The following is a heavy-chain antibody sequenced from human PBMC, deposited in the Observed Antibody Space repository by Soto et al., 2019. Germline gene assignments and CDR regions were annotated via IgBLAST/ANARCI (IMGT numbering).Heavy chain of an antibody. CDR1: GGTFNNYP. CDR2: SIPIFGTA. Sequence: QVQLVQSGAEVKKPGSSVKVSCKAAGGTFNNYPITWVRQAPGEGLEWMGDSIPIFGTANYAQKFQGRVRISVDDSTSTAYMELSSLRSEDTAVYYCARGRGDSGDDHYYYFDMNGWGQGATVALSS. V-gene: IGHV1-69*01. J-gene: IGHJ6*02. D-gene: IGHD5-12*01. CDR3: ARGRGDSGDDHYYYFDMNG.